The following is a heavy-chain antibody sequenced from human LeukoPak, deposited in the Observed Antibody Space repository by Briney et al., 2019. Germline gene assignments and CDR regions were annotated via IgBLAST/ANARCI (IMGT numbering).Heavy chain of an antibody. CDR1: GGSISSYY. V-gene: IGHV4-59*12. D-gene: IGHD6-13*01. CDR2: IYYSGST. J-gene: IGHJ4*02. CDR3: ARPAAGTWYFDY. Sequence: SETLSLTCTVSGGSISSYYWSWIRQPPGKGLEWIGYIYYSGSTNYNPSLKSRVTISVDKSKNQFSLKLSSVTAADTAVYYCARPAAGTWYFDYWGQGTLVTVSS.